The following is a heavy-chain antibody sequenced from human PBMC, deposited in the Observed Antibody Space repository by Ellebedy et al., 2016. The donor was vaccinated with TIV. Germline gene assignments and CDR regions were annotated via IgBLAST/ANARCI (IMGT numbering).Heavy chain of an antibody. V-gene: IGHV3-48*03. Sequence: GESLKISCAASGFTFSSFEMNWVRQAPGKGLEWPSYISSSGDTMYYADSVNGRFTVSRDNAKNSLYLQMNALRADDTAVYYCARDGEIWFGDLNGRYYTMDVWGQGTTVTVSS. CDR1: GFTFSSFE. J-gene: IGHJ6*02. D-gene: IGHD3-10*01. CDR3: ARDGEIWFGDLNGRYYTMDV. CDR2: ISSSGDTM.